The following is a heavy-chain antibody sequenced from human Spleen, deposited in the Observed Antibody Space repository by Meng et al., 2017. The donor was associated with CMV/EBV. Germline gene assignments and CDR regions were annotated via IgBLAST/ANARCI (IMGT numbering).Heavy chain of an antibody. D-gene: IGHD2-2*03. CDR2: ISSGGDTI. CDR1: GFTFSSYW. Sequence: GESLKISCAASGFTFSSYWMSWVRQAPGKGLEWVSYISSGGDTIFYADSVKGRFTISRHNAKNSLYLLMNSLRAEDTAVYYCARDSSTGYGDYWGQGTLVTVSS. V-gene: IGHV3-48*03. J-gene: IGHJ4*02. CDR3: ARDSSTGYGDY.